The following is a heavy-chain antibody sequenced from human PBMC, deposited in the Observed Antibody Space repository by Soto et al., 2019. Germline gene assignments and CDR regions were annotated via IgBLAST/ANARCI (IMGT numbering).Heavy chain of an antibody. CDR2: ISSSGSTI. CDR1: GFTFSSYE. J-gene: IGHJ5*02. D-gene: IGHD3-10*01. Sequence: VGSLRLSCAASGFTFSSYEMNWVRQAPGKGLEWVSYISSSGSTIYYADSVKGRFTISRDNAKNSLYLQMNSLRAEDTAVYYCARGSAPRGWFDPWGQGTLVTVSS. V-gene: IGHV3-48*03. CDR3: ARGSAPRGWFDP.